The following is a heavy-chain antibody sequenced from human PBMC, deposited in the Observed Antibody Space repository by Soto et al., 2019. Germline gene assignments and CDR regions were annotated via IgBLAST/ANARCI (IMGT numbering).Heavy chain of an antibody. CDR3: ARADPDSSVGY. Sequence: PSETLSLTSTVSGGSMSSHYWTWLRQPPGKGLEWIGYISYSGSTYYNPSLKSRVTISADTSRNQFSLKLSSVIAADTAVYYCARADPDSSVGYWGQGTLFTVSS. CDR2: ISYSGST. J-gene: IGHJ4*02. CDR1: GGSMSSHY. V-gene: IGHV4-59*11.